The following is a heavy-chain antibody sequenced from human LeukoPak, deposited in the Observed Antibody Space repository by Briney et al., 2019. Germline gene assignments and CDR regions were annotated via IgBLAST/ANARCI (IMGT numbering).Heavy chain of an antibody. CDR3: ARDSNRLWFGAKKQYNWFDP. CDR2: INPNSGGT. V-gene: IGHV1-2*02. Sequence: ASVKVSCKASGYTFTGYYMHWVRQPPGQGLEWMGWINPNSGGTNYAQKFQGRVTMTRHTSISTAYMELSRLRSDDTAVYYCARDSNRLWFGAKKQYNWFDPWGQGTLVTVSS. D-gene: IGHD3-10*01. J-gene: IGHJ5*02. CDR1: GYTFTGYY.